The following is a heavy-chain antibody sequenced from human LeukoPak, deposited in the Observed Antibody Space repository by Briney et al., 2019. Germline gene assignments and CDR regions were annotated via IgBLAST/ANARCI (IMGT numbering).Heavy chain of an antibody. D-gene: IGHD3-22*01. CDR2: IYYSGST. J-gene: IGHJ6*03. CDR3: AREIVVVNHYYMDV. V-gene: IGHV4-59*11. CDR1: GGSISSHY. Sequence: SETLSLTCTVSGGSISSHYRSWIRQPPGKGLEWIGYIYYSGSTNYNPSLKSRVTISVDTSKNQFSLKLSSVTAADTAVYYCAREIVVVNHYYMDVWGKGTTVTVSS.